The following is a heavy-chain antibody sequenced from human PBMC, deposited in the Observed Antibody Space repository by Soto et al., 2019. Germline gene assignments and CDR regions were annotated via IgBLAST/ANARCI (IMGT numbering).Heavy chain of an antibody. CDR2: IIPIFGTA. D-gene: IGHD3-10*01. J-gene: IGHJ6*02. V-gene: IGHV1-69*12. Sequence: QVQLVQSGAEVKKPGSSVKVSCKASGGTFSGYAISWVRQAPGQGLEWMGGIIPIFGTANYAQKFQGRVTITADESTSTAYMELSSLRSEDTAVYYCARPYMVRGSYGMDVWGQGTTVTVSS. CDR3: ARPYMVRGSYGMDV. CDR1: GGTFSGYA.